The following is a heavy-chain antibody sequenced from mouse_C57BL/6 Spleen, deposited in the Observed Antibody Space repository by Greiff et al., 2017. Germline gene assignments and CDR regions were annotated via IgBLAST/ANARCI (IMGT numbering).Heavy chain of an antibody. V-gene: IGHV1-18*01. CDR3: ARGAYYSNYDYAMDY. CDR1: GYTFTDYN. D-gene: IGHD2-5*01. CDR2: INPNNGGT. Sequence: EVQLQQSGPELVKPGASVKIPCKASGYTFTDYNMDWVKQSHGKSLEWIGDINPNNGGTIYNQTFKGKATLTVDKSSSTAYMELRSLTSEDTAVYYCARGAYYSNYDYAMDYWGQGTSVTVSS. J-gene: IGHJ4*01.